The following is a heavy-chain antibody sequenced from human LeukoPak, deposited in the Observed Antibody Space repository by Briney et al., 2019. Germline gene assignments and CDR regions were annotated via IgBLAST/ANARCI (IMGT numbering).Heavy chain of an antibody. V-gene: IGHV4-34*01. J-gene: IGHJ5*02. D-gene: IGHD2-15*01. CDR2: INHSGST. Sequence: SETLSLTCAVYGGSFSGYYWSWIRQPPGKGPEWIGEINHSGSTNYNPSLKSRVTISVDTSKNQFSLKLSSVTAADTAVYYCARGLCSGGSCYSRWFDPWGQGTLVTVSS. CDR3: ARGLCSGGSCYSRWFDP. CDR1: GGSFSGYY.